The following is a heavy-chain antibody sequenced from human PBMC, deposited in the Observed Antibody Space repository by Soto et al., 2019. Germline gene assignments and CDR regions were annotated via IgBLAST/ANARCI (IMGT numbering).Heavy chain of an antibody. CDR3: ARVRYYYDSGGYYYIDY. V-gene: IGHV3-74*01. CDR1: GFTFSSYW. D-gene: IGHD3-22*01. CDR2: INSDGSST. J-gene: IGHJ4*02. Sequence: GGSLRLSCAASGFTFSSYWMHWVRQAPGKGLVWVSRINSDGSSTSYADSVKGRFTISGDNAKNTLYLQMNSLRAEDTAVYYCARVRYYYDSGGYYYIDYWGQGTLVTVSS.